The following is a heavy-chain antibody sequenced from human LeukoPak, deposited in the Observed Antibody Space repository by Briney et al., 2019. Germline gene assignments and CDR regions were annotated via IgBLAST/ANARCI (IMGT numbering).Heavy chain of an antibody. CDR2: IIPIFGTA. CDR1: RGTFISYA. J-gene: IGHJ1*01. Sequence: ASGKPCCKPARGTFISYAVSWVGQARGRALGGRGGIIPIFGTANYRQKFQGRVTITTDESTSTAYMELSSLRAEDTAVYYCARDGTSAEYFQHWGQGTLVTVSS. D-gene: IGHD4-23*01. CDR3: ARDGTSAEYFQH. V-gene: IGHV1-69*05.